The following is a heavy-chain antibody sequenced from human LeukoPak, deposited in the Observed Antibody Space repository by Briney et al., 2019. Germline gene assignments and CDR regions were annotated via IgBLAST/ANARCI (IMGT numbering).Heavy chain of an antibody. J-gene: IGHJ1*01. CDR1: GYSFSSYW. V-gene: IGHV5-51*01. Sequence: GESLKISCKGSGYSFSSYWIAWVRQMPGKGLEWMGIIYPGDSDIRYSPSFQGQVTFSADKSISTAYLQWSSLKASDTAMYYCARLEKGTMIYWGQGTLVTVSS. CDR3: ARLEKGTMIY. D-gene: IGHD3-22*01. CDR2: IYPGDSDI.